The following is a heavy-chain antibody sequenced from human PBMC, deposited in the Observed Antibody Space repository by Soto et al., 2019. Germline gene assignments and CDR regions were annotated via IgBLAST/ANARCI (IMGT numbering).Heavy chain of an antibody. D-gene: IGHD5-12*01. CDR2: IYWDDDK. J-gene: IGHJ4*02. V-gene: IGHV2-5*02. CDR3: AHRRSGYSGYAYFDY. Sequence: QITLKESGPPLVNPTQTLTLTCTFSGFSLSTSGVGVGWIRQPPGKALEWLALIYWDDDKRYSPSLKSRLTIIKDTSKNQVVLTMTNMDPVDTATYYCAHRRSGYSGYAYFDYWGQGTLVTVSS. CDR1: GFSLSTSGVG.